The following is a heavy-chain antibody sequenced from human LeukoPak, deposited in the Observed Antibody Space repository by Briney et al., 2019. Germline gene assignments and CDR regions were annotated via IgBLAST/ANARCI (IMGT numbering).Heavy chain of an antibody. J-gene: IGHJ4*02. CDR1: GGSISSGGYY. D-gene: IGHD2-2*01. V-gene: IGHV4-31*03. Sequence: SQTLSLTCTVSGGSISSGGYYWSWIRQHPGKGLEGIGYIYDSGSTYYNPSLKSRVTTSVDTSKNQFSLKLSSVSAADTAVYYCARGRDIVVVPANSYYFDYWGQGTLVTVSS. CDR3: ARGRDIVVVPANSYYFDY. CDR2: IYDSGST.